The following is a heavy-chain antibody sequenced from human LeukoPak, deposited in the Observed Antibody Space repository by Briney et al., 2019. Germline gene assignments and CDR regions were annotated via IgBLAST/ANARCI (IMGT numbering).Heavy chain of an antibody. V-gene: IGHV4-4*09. D-gene: IGHD4-17*01. CDR2: MSSSGST. CDR1: GGSISRYY. CDR3: ARLGPYGDDTYYMDV. Sequence: SETLSLTCTGSGGSISRYYWSWIRQPPGKGLERIGYMSSSGSTNYNPSLKSRVTISVDTSKNQFSLKLSSVPAADTAVYYCARLGPYGDDTYYMDVWGKGTTVTVSS. J-gene: IGHJ6*03.